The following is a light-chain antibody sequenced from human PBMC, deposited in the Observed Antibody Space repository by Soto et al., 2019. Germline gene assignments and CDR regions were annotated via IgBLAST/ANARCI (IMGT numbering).Light chain of an antibody. J-gene: IGKJ4*01. V-gene: IGKV1-33*01. CDR1: QDINNY. CDR3: QHYHNLPLT. Sequence: DIQMTQSPSSLSASVGDRVTITCQASQDINNYLNWYQQKPGKAPKLLIYDASNLETGVPSRFSGSGSGTDFTFTISSLQPEDIATYYCQHYHNLPLTFGGGTKVEIK. CDR2: DAS.